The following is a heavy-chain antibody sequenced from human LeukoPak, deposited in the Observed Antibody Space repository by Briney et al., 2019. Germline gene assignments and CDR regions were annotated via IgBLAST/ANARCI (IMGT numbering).Heavy chain of an antibody. CDR1: GFTFDDYA. Sequence: PGGSLRLSCAASGFTFDDYAMHWVRQAPGKGLEWVSLISGDGGSTYYADSVKGRFTISRDNGKNSLYLQMNSLRAEDTAVYYCARDPFGVVIGWGQGTLVTVSS. J-gene: IGHJ4*02. D-gene: IGHD3-3*01. V-gene: IGHV3-43*02. CDR2: ISGDGGST. CDR3: ARDPFGVVIG.